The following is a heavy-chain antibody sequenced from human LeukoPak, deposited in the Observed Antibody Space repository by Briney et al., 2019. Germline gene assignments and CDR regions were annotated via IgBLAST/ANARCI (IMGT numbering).Heavy chain of an antibody. J-gene: IGHJ4*02. CDR2: IYHSGSN. D-gene: IGHD3-3*01. Sequence: SGTLSLTCAVSGGSLSSSSYYCGWIRQHPGEGMEWIGYIYHSGSNYNNPSLKSRFTISADRSKHQFSLKLSSVTVSETAEYYCARGPQVRFLEWLSLVYWGQGTLVSVSS. CDR3: ARGPQVRFLEWLSLVY. V-gene: IGHV4-39*07. CDR1: GGSLSSSSYY.